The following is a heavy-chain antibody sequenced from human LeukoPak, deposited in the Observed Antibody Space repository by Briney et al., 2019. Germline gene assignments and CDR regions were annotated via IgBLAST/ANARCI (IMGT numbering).Heavy chain of an antibody. J-gene: IGHJ4*02. CDR2: IDTNTGKP. CDR1: GYTFTKYA. D-gene: IGHD3-22*01. CDR3: ANCYDSSGFFAY. Sequence: ASVKVSCKGSGYTFTKYAISWVRQAPGQGLEYMGWIDTNTGKPTYAQGFTGRFVFSLDTSVSTAYLQISSLKAEDSAIYFCANCYDSSGFFAYWGQGTLVTVSS. V-gene: IGHV7-4-1*02.